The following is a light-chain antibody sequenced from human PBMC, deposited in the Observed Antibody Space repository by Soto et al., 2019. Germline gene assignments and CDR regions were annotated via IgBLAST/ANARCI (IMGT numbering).Light chain of an antibody. CDR1: QSVKSNY. J-gene: IGKJ3*01. CDR2: GAS. Sequence: EIVLTQSPGTLSLSPGERATLSCRASQSVKSNYLVWYQQKPGQAPRLLIYGASTKAAGITDRFSGSGSGTEFTLTISRLEPEYFAVYYCQHYDNSPLFGPGTKVDI. V-gene: IGKV3-20*01. CDR3: QHYDNSPL.